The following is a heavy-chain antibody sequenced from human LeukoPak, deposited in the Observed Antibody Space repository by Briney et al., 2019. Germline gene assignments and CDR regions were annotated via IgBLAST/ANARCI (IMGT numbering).Heavy chain of an antibody. D-gene: IGHD1-14*01. Sequence: PSETLSLTCAVYGGSFSGYYWSWIRQPPGKGLEWIGEINHGGSTNYNPSLKSRVTISVDTSKNQFSLKLSSVTAADTAVYYCARNPKAAGRKHTTGKYAFDIWGQGTMVTVSS. J-gene: IGHJ3*02. V-gene: IGHV4-34*01. CDR2: INHGGST. CDR3: ARNPKAAGRKHTTGKYAFDI. CDR1: GGSFSGYY.